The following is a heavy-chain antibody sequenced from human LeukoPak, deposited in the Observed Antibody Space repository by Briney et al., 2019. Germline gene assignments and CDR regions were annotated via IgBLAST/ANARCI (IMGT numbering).Heavy chain of an antibody. V-gene: IGHV1-18*01. CDR3: ARGGRDGMDV. Sequence: ASVKVSCKASGYSFTSYGFTWVRRAPGQGLEWMGWVSAYDGSTNYAQKIRGRVTMTTDASKNTVYMELRSLRFDDTAVYYCARGGRDGMDVWGQGTTVTVSS. D-gene: IGHD3-10*01. J-gene: IGHJ6*02. CDR2: VSAYDGST. CDR1: GYSFTSYG.